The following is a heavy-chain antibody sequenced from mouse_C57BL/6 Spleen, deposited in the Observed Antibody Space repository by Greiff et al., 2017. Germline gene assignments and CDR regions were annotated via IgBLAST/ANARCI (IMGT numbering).Heavy chain of an antibody. CDR1: GYAFTNYL. Sequence: QVQLQQSGAELVRPGTSVKVSCKASGYAFTNYLLEWVKQRPGQGLEWIGVINPGSGGTNYNEKFKGKATLTADKSSSTAYMQLSSLTSEDSAVYFCARSRDYYGSSPWYFDVWGTGTTVTVSS. D-gene: IGHD1-1*01. J-gene: IGHJ1*03. V-gene: IGHV1-54*01. CDR2: INPGSGGT. CDR3: ARSRDYYGSSPWYFDV.